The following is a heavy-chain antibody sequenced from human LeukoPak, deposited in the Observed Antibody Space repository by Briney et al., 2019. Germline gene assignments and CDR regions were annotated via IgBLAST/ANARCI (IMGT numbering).Heavy chain of an antibody. V-gene: IGHV1-69*13. CDR2: IIPIFGTA. CDR1: GGTFSSYA. D-gene: IGHD3-3*01. CDR3: ARDRRIGTAVLES. Sequence: SVKVSCKASGGTFSSYAISWVRQAPGQGLEWMGGIIPIFGTANYAQKFQGRVTITADESTSTAYMELSSLRSEDTAVYYCARDRRIGTAVLESWGQGTLVTVSS. J-gene: IGHJ4*02.